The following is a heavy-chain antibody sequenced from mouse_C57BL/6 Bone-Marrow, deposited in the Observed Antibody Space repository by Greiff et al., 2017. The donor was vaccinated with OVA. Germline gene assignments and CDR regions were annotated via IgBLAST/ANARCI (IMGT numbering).Heavy chain of an antibody. D-gene: IGHD2-4*01. CDR1: GYTFTSYW. J-gene: IGHJ4*01. CDR2: IHPNSGST. V-gene: IGHV1-64*01. CDR3: AGYDYDYAMDY. Sequence: QVQLQQPGAELVKPGASVKLSCKASGYTFTSYWMHWVKQRPGQGLEWIGMIHPNSGSTNYNEKFKSKATLTVDKSSSTAYMQLSSLTSEDSAVYYCAGYDYDYAMDYWGQGTSVTVSS.